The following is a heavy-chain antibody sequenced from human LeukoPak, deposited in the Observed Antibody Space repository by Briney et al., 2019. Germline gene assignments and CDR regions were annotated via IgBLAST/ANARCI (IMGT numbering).Heavy chain of an antibody. CDR3: ARGRRYSYGPYYFDY. CDR2: INHSGST. Sequence: SETLSLTCAVYGGSFSGYYGSWIRQPPGKGLEWIGEINHSGSTNYNPSLKSRVTISVDTSKNQFSLKLSSVTAADTAVYYCARGRRYSYGPYYFDYWGQGTLVTVSS. J-gene: IGHJ4*02. D-gene: IGHD5-18*01. V-gene: IGHV4-34*01. CDR1: GGSFSGYY.